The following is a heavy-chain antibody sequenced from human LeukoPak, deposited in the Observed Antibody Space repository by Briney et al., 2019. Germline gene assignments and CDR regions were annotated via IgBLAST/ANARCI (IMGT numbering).Heavy chain of an antibody. Sequence: SETLSLTCTVSGDSISSNSYYWVWIRQPPGKELEWIGSIYYSGSTYYNPSLKSRVTISINTPKNQFSLKLSSVTAADTAGYYFARRTYHWSSNSCFRKWGYYYGMDRWGQGTTVTVS. CDR2: IYYSGST. CDR1: GDSISSNSYY. J-gene: IGHJ6*02. CDR3: ARRTYHWSSNSCFRKWGYYYGMDR. V-gene: IGHV4-39*01. D-gene: IGHD2-2*01.